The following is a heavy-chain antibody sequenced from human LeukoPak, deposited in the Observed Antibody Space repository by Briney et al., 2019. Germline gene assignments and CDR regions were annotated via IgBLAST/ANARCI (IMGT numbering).Heavy chain of an antibody. V-gene: IGHV1-69*05. CDR3: ARGGPSYQSSGGEWYFDL. CDR1: GGTFSSYA. D-gene: IGHD3-22*01. CDR2: IIPIFGTA. Sequence: GASVKVSCKASGGTFSSYAISWVRQAPGQGLEWMGGIIPIFGTANYAQKFRGRVTITTDESTSTAYMELSSLRSEDTAVYYCARGGPSYQSSGGEWYFDLWGRGTLVTVSS. J-gene: IGHJ2*01.